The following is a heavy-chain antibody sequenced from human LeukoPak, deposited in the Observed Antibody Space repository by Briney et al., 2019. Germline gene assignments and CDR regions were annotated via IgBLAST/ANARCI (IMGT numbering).Heavy chain of an antibody. CDR1: GYTFTVYY. J-gene: IGHJ6*02. V-gene: IGHV1-69*13. CDR3: AREVNYYDSTAYSTVYFHYGMDV. D-gene: IGHD3-22*01. Sequence: SVKVSFKASGYTFTVYYMHWVRQAPGKGLEWVGGHIPIFGTANYAQKFQGRLTITADESTTTAYMELSSLRSGDTAVYYCAREVNYYDSTAYSTVYFHYGMDVWGQGTSVTVSS. CDR2: HIPIFGTA.